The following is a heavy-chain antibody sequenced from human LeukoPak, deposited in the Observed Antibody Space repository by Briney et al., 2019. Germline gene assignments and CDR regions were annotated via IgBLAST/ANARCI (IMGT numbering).Heavy chain of an antibody. Sequence: PGGSLRLSCAASGFTFDDYAMHWVRQAPGKGLEWVSLVTGSGATTYYAGSVKGRFIISRDNSKNSLYLQMNSLRSEDTAFYYCAKDYGNYRGSDYWGQGTLVTVSS. J-gene: IGHJ4*02. CDR2: VTGSGATT. D-gene: IGHD3-22*01. V-gene: IGHV3-43*02. CDR1: GFTFDDYA. CDR3: AKDYGNYRGSDY.